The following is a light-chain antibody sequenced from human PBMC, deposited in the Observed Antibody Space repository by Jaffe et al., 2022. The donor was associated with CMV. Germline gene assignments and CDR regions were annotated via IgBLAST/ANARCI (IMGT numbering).Light chain of an antibody. CDR1: QGFTAW. CDR2: STS. CDR3: QQSISFPSFT. V-gene: IGKV1-12*02. Sequence: DIQMTQSPSSVSASVGDRVTITCRASQGFTAWLAWYQQRPGKAPKLLIYSTSNLQTGVPSRFIGSASATDFTLTISSLQPEDFATYYCQQSISFPSFTFGPGTIVDIK. J-gene: IGKJ3*01.